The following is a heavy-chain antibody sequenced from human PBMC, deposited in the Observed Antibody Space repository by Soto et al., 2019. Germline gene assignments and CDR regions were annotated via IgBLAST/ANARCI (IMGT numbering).Heavy chain of an antibody. J-gene: IGHJ4*02. CDR3: ARTTVTTWVDF. CDR2: INAGNGNT. Sequence: HVQLVQSGAEVKKPGASVKVSCKASGYTFTSSEMHWVRQAPGQRLEWMGWINAGNGNTRYSRNFQGRVTITRDTSASTAYMELSSLISEDTAVYYCARTTVTTWVDFWGQGTLVTVSS. V-gene: IGHV1-3*01. D-gene: IGHD4-17*01. CDR1: GYTFTSSE.